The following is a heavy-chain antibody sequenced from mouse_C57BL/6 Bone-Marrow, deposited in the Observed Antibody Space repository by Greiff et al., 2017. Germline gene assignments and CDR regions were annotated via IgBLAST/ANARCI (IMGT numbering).Heavy chain of an antibody. CDR3: TTLLITTLDY. CDR2: IDPENGDT. CDR1: GFNIKDDY. V-gene: IGHV14-4*01. D-gene: IGHD1-1*01. J-gene: IGHJ4*01. Sequence: LVESGAELVRPGASVKLSCTASGFNIKDDYMHWVKQRPEQGLEWIGWIDPENGDTEYASKFQGKATITADTSSNTAYLQLSSLTSEDTAVYYCTTLLITTLDYWGQGTSVTVSS.